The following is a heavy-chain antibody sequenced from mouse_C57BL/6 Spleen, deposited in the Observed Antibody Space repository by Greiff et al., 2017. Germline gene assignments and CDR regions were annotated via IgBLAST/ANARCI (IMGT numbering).Heavy chain of an antibody. Sequence: EVKVVESGGGLVQPGGSLSLSCAASGFTFTDYYMSWVRQPPGKALEWLGFIRNKANGYTTEYSASVKGRFTISRDNSQSILYLQMNALRAEDSATYYCARYGGAAYFDYWGQGTTLTVSS. CDR2: IRNKANGYTT. V-gene: IGHV7-3*01. J-gene: IGHJ2*01. CDR3: ARYGGAAYFDY. CDR1: GFTFTDYY.